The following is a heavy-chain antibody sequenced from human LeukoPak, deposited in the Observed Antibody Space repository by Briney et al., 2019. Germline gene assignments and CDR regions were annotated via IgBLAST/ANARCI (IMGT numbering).Heavy chain of an antibody. V-gene: IGHV3-74*01. CDR1: GFTFSSYW. D-gene: IGHD3-10*01. J-gene: IGHJ4*02. CDR3: AKQRTWGVLEKFLDY. CDR2: INSDGSST. Sequence: GGSLRLSCAASGFTFSSYWMHWVRQAPGKGLVWVSRINSDGSSTSYADSVRGRFTISRDNAKNTLYLQMNSLRAEDTAVYYCAKQRTWGVLEKFLDYWGQGTLVTVSS.